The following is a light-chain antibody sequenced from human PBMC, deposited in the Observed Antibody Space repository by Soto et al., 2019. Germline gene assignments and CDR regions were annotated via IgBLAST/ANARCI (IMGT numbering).Light chain of an antibody. CDR1: QGISNY. Sequence: DIQMTQSPPSRSASVGDRATITCRASQGISNYLAWYQQKPGKVPKLLIYAASTLQSRVPSRFSGSGSGTDFTLNISSLQPEDVATYYCQKYNSAPLFTFGPGTKVDI. CDR2: AAS. CDR3: QKYNSAPLFT. V-gene: IGKV1-27*01. J-gene: IGKJ3*01.